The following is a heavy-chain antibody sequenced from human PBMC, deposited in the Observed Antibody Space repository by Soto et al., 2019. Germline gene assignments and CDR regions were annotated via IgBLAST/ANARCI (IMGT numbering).Heavy chain of an antibody. CDR3: VRDSGWAFDI. CDR2: ISSSKTYI. Sequence: EVQLVESGGGLVQPGQSLRVSCAASGFSFSSYSMNWVRQAPGKGLEWISYISSSKTYIWYADSAKGRFTISRDNAKNSLSLQMNSLRDEDTAVYYCVRDSGWAFDIWGLGTMVTVSS. V-gene: IGHV3-48*02. CDR1: GFSFSSYS. J-gene: IGHJ3*02. D-gene: IGHD6-19*01.